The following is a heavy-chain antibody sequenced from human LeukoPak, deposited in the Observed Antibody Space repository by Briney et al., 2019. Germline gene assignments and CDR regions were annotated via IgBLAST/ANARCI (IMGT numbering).Heavy chain of an antibody. CDR2: ISYDGSNK. CDR1: GFTFSSYA. Sequence: GGSLRLSCAASGFTFSSYAMHWVRQAPGKGLEWVAVISYDGSNKYYADSVKGRFTISRDNSKNTLYLQMNSLRAEDTAVYYCARGFESGRGYWGQGTLVTVSP. J-gene: IGHJ4*02. CDR3: ARGFESGRGY. V-gene: IGHV3-30-3*01. D-gene: IGHD3-10*01.